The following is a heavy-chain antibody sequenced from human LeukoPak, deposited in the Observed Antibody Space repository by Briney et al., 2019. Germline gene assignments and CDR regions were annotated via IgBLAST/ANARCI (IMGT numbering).Heavy chain of an antibody. CDR2: ISSSSSYI. CDR3: ARGPQRSGSYDDY. V-gene: IGHV3-21*01. CDR1: AFTFSSYS. J-gene: IGHJ4*02. Sequence: GGSLRLSCAASAFTFSSYSMNWVRQAPGKGLEWVSSISSSSSYIYYADSVKGRFTISRDNAKNSLYLQMNSLRAEDTAVYYCARGPQRSGSYDDYWGQGTLVTVSS. D-gene: IGHD1-26*01.